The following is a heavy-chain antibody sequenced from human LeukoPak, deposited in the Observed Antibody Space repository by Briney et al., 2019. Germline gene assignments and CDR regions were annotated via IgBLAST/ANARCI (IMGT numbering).Heavy chain of an antibody. D-gene: IGHD3-10*01. CDR2: ISYDGTKK. J-gene: IGHJ4*02. CDR3: ARGRSRGVRFDY. CDR1: GFTFSNYA. Sequence: QAGGSLRLSCAASGFTFSNYAIHWVRQAPGKGLEGVAVISYDGTKKYYADSVKGRFTISRDNSNNTLYLQMNSLRAEDTAVYYCARGRSRGVRFDYWGQGTLVTVPS. V-gene: IGHV3-30*04.